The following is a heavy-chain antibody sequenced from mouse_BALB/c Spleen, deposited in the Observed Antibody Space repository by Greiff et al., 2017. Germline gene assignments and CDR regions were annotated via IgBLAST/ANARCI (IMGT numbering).Heavy chain of an antibody. Sequence: QVQLKESGAELVRPGTSVKVSCKASGYAFTNYLTEWVKQRPGQGIEWIGVINPGSGGTNYTEKFKGKATLTADKSSSTAYMQLSSLTSDDSAVYFCAREIITTDAMDYWGQGTSVTVSS. V-gene: IGHV1-54*01. CDR1: GYAFTNYL. CDR3: AREIITTDAMDY. D-gene: IGHD1-1*01. CDR2: INPGSGGT. J-gene: IGHJ4*01.